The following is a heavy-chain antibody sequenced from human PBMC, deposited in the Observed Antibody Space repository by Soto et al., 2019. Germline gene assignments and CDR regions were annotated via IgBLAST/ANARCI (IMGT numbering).Heavy chain of an antibody. CDR2: IIPILGIA. CDR1: GGTFSSYT. J-gene: IGHJ6*03. Sequence: GASVKVSCKASGGTFSSYTISWVRQAPGQGLEWMGRIIPILGIANYAQKFQGRVTITADKSTSTAYMELSSLRSEDTAVYYCARGRRGRITCSFYSSGNGKDCGWLSYYYDMDVWGKGTTVTVSS. D-gene: IGHD3-22*01. V-gene: IGHV1-69*02. CDR3: ARGRRGRITCSFYSSGNGKDCGWLSYYYDMDV.